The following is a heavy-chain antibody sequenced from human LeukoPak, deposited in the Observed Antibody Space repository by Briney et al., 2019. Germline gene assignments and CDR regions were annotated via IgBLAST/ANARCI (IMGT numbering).Heavy chain of an antibody. V-gene: IGHV4-59*08. Sequence: PSETLSLTCTVSGGSISSYYWSWIRQPPGKGLEWIGYIYYSGSTNYNPSLKSRVTISVDTSKNQFSLKLSSVTAADTAVYYCARGPTRQLAFDYWGQGTLVTVSS. J-gene: IGHJ4*02. CDR3: ARGPTRQLAFDY. CDR1: GGSISSYY. D-gene: IGHD6-13*01. CDR2: IYYSGST.